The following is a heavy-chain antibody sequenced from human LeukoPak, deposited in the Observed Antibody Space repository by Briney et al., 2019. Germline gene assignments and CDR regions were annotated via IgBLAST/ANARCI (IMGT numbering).Heavy chain of an antibody. CDR1: GFTFSSYS. Sequence: PGGSLRLSCTASGFTFSSYSMNWVRQAPGKGLEWVSYINSSGSTIYYADSVKGRFTISRDNSKNTLYLQMNSLRAEDTAVYYCAKDRSPYSRFDYWGQGTLVTVSS. CDR2: INSSGSTI. CDR3: AKDRSPYSRFDY. D-gene: IGHD6-13*01. V-gene: IGHV3-48*01. J-gene: IGHJ4*02.